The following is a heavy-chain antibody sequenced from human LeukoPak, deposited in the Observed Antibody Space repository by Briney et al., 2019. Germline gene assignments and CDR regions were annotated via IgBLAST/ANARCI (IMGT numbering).Heavy chain of an antibody. D-gene: IGHD3-22*01. J-gene: IGHJ1*01. CDR1: GFPFSSYG. V-gene: IGHV3-33*01. CDR2: IWPDGSTK. CDR3: ARFFSISGDYDREAEYFQH. Sequence: GGSLRLSCTASGFPFSSYGMHWVRQAPGKGVVGVTVIWPDGSTKYYADSVKGRFTVSRDKSKNTLYLQMNSLRAEDTAVYYCARFFSISGDYDREAEYFQHWGQGTLVTVSS.